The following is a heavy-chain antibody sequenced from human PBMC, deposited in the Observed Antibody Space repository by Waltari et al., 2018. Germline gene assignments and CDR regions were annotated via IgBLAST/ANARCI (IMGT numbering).Heavy chain of an antibody. CDR2: IHYSGST. CDR1: GGSISTSSYY. V-gene: IGHV4-39*01. Sequence: QLQLQESGPGLVKPPETLSLTCSVSGGSISTSSYYWGWIRQPPGKGLEWIGSIHYSGSTYYNPSLKSRVTISVDTSKNQFSLRLTSVTAADTAVYYCARHVGEATTFDYWGQGTLVTVSS. D-gene: IGHD1-26*01. J-gene: IGHJ4*02. CDR3: ARHVGEATTFDY.